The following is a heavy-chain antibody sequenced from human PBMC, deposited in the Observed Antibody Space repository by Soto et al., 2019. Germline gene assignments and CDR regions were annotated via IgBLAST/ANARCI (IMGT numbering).Heavy chain of an antibody. CDR1: GFTFNNAW. D-gene: IGHD3-3*01. V-gene: IGHV3-15*07. CDR3: STFLFGVDYFDY. J-gene: IGHJ4*02. Sequence: EVQLVESGGGLVKPGGSLRLSCAASGFTFNNAWMNWVRQAPGKGLEWVGRIKTKTDGGTTDYAAPVKGRFTISRDDSKNTVYLQMNSLKIEDTAVYYCSTFLFGVDYFDYWGQGTLVTASS. CDR2: IKTKTDGGTT.